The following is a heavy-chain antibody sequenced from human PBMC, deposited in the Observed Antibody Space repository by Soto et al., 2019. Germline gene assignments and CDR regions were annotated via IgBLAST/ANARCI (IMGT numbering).Heavy chain of an antibody. CDR3: ARAQGMAAAGRDPFDS. D-gene: IGHD6-13*01. J-gene: IGHJ4*02. CDR1: GGSISSGGYY. CDR2: IYYSGST. Sequence: SETLSLTCTVSGGSISSGGYYWSWIRQHPGKGLEWIGYIYYSGSTYYNPSLKSRVTMTRDTSTTTVYMELSRLTSEDTAVYYCARAQGMAAAGRDPFDSWGQGALVTVSS. V-gene: IGHV4-31*03.